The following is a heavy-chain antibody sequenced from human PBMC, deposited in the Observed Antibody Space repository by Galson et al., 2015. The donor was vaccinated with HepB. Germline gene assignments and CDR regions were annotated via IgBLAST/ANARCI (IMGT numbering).Heavy chain of an antibody. Sequence: SLRLSCAASGFTFDDYAMHWVRQAPGKGLEWVSGISWNSGSMGYADSVKGRFTISRDNAKNSLYLQMKSLRGEDTALYYCAKGPKLADHWPPFDYWGHGTLVTVAS. CDR3: AKGPKLADHWPPFDY. CDR1: GFTFDDYA. V-gene: IGHV3-9*01. D-gene: IGHD6-13*01. J-gene: IGHJ4*01. CDR2: ISWNSGSM.